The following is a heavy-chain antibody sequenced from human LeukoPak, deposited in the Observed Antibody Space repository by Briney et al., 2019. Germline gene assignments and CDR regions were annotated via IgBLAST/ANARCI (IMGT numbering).Heavy chain of an antibody. CDR2: IYYSGST. CDR1: GESFSGYY. D-gene: IGHD4-17*01. CDR3: ADYGDYYV. V-gene: IGHV4-34*01. Sequence: SETLSPTCAVYGESFSGYYWSWIRHPPGKGLEWIGSIYYSGSTYYNPSLKSRVTISVDTSKNQFSLKLSSVTAADTAVYYCADYGDYYVWGQGTLVTVSP. J-gene: IGHJ4*02.